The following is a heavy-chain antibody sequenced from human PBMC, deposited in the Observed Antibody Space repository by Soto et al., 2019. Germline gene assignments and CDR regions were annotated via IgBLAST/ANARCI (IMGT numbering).Heavy chain of an antibody. J-gene: IGHJ4*02. CDR1: GYMFTGFY. D-gene: IGHD6-19*01. CDR3: VAAAIPVAGRHPDF. CDR2: INPNNGVT. V-gene: IGHV1-2*02. Sequence: QVQLVQSGAEVKRPGASVKVSCKASGYMFTGFYLHWVRLAPGQGLEWMGWINPNNGVTTYAKTFQGRVTMTRDSSISTAYMELSSLRSDDTAVYFCVAAAIPVAGRHPDFWGQGTVVTVS.